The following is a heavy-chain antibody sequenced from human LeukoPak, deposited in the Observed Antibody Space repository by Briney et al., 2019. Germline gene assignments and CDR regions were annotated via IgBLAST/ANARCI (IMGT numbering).Heavy chain of an antibody. V-gene: IGHV3-23*01. Sequence: PGGSLRLSCAASGFTFSSYAMSWVRQAPGKGLEWVSAISGSGGSTYYADSVKGRFTISRDNSKNTLYLQMNSLRAEDTAVYYCARGLDIVVLVTETRPLDFWGQGTLVSVSS. D-gene: IGHD2-15*01. J-gene: IGHJ4*02. CDR2: ISGSGGST. CDR1: GFTFSSYA. CDR3: ARGLDIVVLVTETRPLDF.